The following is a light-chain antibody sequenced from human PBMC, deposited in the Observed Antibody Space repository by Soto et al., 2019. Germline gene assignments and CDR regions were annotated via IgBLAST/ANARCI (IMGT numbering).Light chain of an antibody. Sequence: IQMTQSPSTLSASVGDTVTITCRASQSISVSLAWYQQKPGKAPNLLIYKASTLKSGVPSRFSGSGSGTEFTLTISSLQPDDFATYYCQQYNSYSLWTFGQGTKVDIK. CDR2: KAS. J-gene: IGKJ1*01. V-gene: IGKV1-5*03. CDR3: QQYNSYSLWT. CDR1: QSISVS.